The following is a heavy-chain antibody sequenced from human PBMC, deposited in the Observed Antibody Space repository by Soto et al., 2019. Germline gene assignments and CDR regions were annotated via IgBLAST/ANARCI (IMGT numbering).Heavy chain of an antibody. Sequence: QVQLVQSGAEVKKPGASVKVSCKASGYTFTSYGISWVRQAPGQGLEWMGWISAYNGTTNYAQKLQGRVTMTTDTSTSTADMELRSLRSDDTAVYYCARLYCISTSCYLGMDVWGQGTTVTVSS. CDR3: ARLYCISTSCYLGMDV. J-gene: IGHJ6*02. V-gene: IGHV1-18*01. CDR1: GYTFTSYG. CDR2: ISAYNGTT. D-gene: IGHD2-2*01.